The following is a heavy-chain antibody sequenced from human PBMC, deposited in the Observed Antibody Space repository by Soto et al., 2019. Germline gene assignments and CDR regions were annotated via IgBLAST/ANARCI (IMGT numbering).Heavy chain of an antibody. CDR2: TTNTGGTT. V-gene: IGHV3-23*01. D-gene: IGHD1-1*01. J-gene: IGHJ5*02. Sequence: ELQLLESGGGLAHQGESLTLSCAASEDSFDNSAMTWVRQAPGKGLEWVSTTTNTGGTTHYADTVQGRFTVSRYNFRNSLYLLMNCLRAEDTAVYYWAKLRRGATGTEGFHPWGQGTLVTVSS. CDR3: AKLRRGATGTEGFHP. CDR1: EDSFDNSA.